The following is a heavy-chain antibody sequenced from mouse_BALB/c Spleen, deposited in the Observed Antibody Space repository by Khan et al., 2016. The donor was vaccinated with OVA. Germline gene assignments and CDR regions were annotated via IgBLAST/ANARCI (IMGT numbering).Heavy chain of an antibody. V-gene: IGHV3-2*02. CDR1: GYSITSDYA. Sequence: EVQLQESGPGLVKPSQSLSLTCTVTGYSITSDYAWNWIRQFPGNKLEWMGYISYSGSTNYNPSLKSRISITRDTSKNQFFLQWNSVTTEDTATYYCTNHYGYSDYWGQGTTLTVSS. J-gene: IGHJ2*01. CDR2: ISYSGST. CDR3: TNHYGYSDY. D-gene: IGHD1-2*01.